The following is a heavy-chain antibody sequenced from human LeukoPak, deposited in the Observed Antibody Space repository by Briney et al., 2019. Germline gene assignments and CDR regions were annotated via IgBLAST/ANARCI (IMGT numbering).Heavy chain of an antibody. CDR3: AKDGKQPHTD. J-gene: IGHJ4*02. V-gene: IGHV3-23*01. CDR2: ISGSGGST. CDR1: GFTFSSYT. Sequence: GGCLRLSCAASGFTFSSYTMSGGRQAPRKGLEWVSAISGSGGSTYYANSVKGRFTISRDNSKNTLYLQMNSLRAEDTAVYYCAKDGKQPHTDWGQGTLVTVSS. D-gene: IGHD6-13*01.